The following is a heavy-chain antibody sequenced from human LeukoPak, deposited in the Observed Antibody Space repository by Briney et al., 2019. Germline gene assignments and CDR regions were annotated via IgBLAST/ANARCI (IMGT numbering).Heavy chain of an antibody. J-gene: IGHJ4*02. CDR1: GFTFSSSS. D-gene: IGHD1-26*01. CDR3: ASGSSSGYIDY. Sequence: GGSLRLSCAASGFTFSSSSMNWVRQAPGKGLEWVSSISSSSSYIYYADSVKGRFTISRDNAKNSLYLQMNSLRAEDTAVYYCASGSSSGYIDYWGQGTLVTVSS. CDR2: ISSSSSYI. V-gene: IGHV3-21*01.